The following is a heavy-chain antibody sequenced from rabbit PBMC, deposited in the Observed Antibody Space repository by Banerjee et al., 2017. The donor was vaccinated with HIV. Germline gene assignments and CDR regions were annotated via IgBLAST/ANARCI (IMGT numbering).Heavy chain of an antibody. J-gene: IGHJ6*01. V-gene: IGHV1S40*01. CDR1: GFDLSSYYY. D-gene: IGHD8-1*01. CDR2: IYTSSGTT. Sequence: QSLEESGGGLVKPEGSLTLTCKASGFDLSSYYYMCWVRQAPGKGLEWIACIYTSSGTTYYASWAKGRFTISKTSSTTVTLQMTSLTAADTATYFCARGGVGTTYPYGGMDLWGQGTLVTVS. CDR3: ARGGVGTTYPYGGMDL.